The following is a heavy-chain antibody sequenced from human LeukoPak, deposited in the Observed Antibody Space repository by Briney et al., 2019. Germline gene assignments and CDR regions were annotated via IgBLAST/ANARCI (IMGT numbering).Heavy chain of an antibody. D-gene: IGHD3-22*01. CDR2: IYYSGST. CDR1: GGSISSSSYY. J-gene: IGHJ4*02. Sequence: SETLSLTCTVSGGSISSSSYYWGWIRQPPGKGLEWIGSIYYSGSTYYNPSLKSRVTISVDTSKNQFSQKLSSVTAADTAVYYCARHQDYYDSSGYFAYWGQGTLVTVSS. V-gene: IGHV4-39*01. CDR3: ARHQDYYDSSGYFAY.